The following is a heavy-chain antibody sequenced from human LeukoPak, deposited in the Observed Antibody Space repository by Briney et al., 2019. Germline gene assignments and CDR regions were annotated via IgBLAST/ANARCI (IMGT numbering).Heavy chain of an antibody. Sequence: VASVTVSSKVSGYTLSELPMHWVRQAPGRGREWMGGFDPEDGETNTAQKFQGRLTMTEDTSRDTAYMELSSLRSEDTAVYYCARVAPRNSSGWKYFFDHWGQGTLVTVSS. V-gene: IGHV1-24*01. CDR2: FDPEDGET. D-gene: IGHD6-19*01. CDR3: ARVAPRNSSGWKYFFDH. CDR1: GYTLSELP. J-gene: IGHJ4*02.